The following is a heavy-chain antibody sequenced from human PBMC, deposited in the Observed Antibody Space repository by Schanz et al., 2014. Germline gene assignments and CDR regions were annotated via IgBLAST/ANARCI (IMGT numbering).Heavy chain of an antibody. V-gene: IGHV3-23*01. CDR2: ISGRDGST. Sequence: EVQLLESGGGLVQPGGSLRLSCAASGFTFSSYAMTWVRQAPGMGVEWVSGISGRDGSTYYADSVRGRFTITRDNSKNTQKKKKNRQRDEDKGVYDGANNRNRDYWGQGTRGNVAA. D-gene: IGHD1-20*01. J-gene: IGHJ4*02. CDR3: ANNRNRDY. CDR1: GFTFSSYA.